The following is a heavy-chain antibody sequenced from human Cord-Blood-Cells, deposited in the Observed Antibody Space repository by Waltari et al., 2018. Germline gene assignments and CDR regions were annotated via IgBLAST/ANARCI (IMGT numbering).Heavy chain of an antibody. V-gene: IGHV4-34*01. J-gene: IGHJ3*02. CDR3: ARGQRVTCSSTSCYAFDI. D-gene: IGHD2-2*01. CDR2: INHSGST. Sequence: VQLQQWGAGRLKPSGTLPLSCAGSGASSSGFSWSWIRQPPGQGLAWIGEINHSGSTNYNPSLKSRVTISVDTSKNQFSLKLSSVTAADTAVYYCARGQRVTCSSTSCYAFDIWGQGTMVTVSS. CDR1: GASSSGFS.